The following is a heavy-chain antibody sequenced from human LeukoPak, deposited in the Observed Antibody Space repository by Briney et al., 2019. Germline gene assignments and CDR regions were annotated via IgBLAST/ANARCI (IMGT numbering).Heavy chain of an antibody. D-gene: IGHD2-2*01. CDR3: ARAPGAAAIDY. CDR1: GFTFSSFW. Sequence: PGGSLRLSCAASGFTFSSFWMTWARQAPGKGLQWVANIKQDGSEKRYVDSVEGRFTISRDNAKNSLYLQMNSLRVEDTAVYYCARAPGAAAIDYWGQGTQVTVSS. CDR2: IKQDGSEK. V-gene: IGHV3-7*01. J-gene: IGHJ4*02.